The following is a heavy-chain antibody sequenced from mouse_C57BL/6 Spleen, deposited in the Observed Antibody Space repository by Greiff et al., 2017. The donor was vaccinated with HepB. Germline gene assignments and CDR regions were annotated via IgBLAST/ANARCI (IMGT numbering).Heavy chain of an antibody. D-gene: IGHD1-1*01. CDR3: ARRNYYGSSPYWYFDV. CDR1: GYTFTSYW. CDR2: IDPSASYT. J-gene: IGHJ1*03. V-gene: IGHV1-50*01. Sequence: QVQLQQPGAELVKPGASVKLSCKASGYTFTSYWMQWVKQRPGQGLEWIGEIDPSASYTNYNQKFKGKATLTVDTSSSTAYMQLSSLTSEDSAVYYCARRNYYGSSPYWYFDVWGTGTTVTVSS.